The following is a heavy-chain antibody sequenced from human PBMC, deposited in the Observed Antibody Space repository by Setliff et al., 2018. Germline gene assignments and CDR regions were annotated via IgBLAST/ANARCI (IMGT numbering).Heavy chain of an antibody. CDR1: GYSISSGYY. D-gene: IGHD6-13*01. CDR3: ARIGKSSSWYGAIDY. V-gene: IGHV4-38-2*01. J-gene: IGHJ4*02. Sequence: PSETLSLTCAVSGYSISSGYYWGWIRQPPGKGLEWIGSIYYSGNTYYNASLKGRVTISVDKSKNQFSLKLSSVTAADTAVYYCARIGKSSSWYGAIDYWGQGTLVTVSS. CDR2: IYYSGNT.